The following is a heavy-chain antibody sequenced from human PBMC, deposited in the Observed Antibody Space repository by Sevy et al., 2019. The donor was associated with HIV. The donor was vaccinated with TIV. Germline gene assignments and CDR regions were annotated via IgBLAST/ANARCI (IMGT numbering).Heavy chain of an antibody. Sequence: GGSLRLSCAASRFSFSNYAMSWVRQAPGKGLEWVSTLSGGGSRTYYADSVTGRFTISRDNSRNTLYLQMNSLRAEDTAVYYCARGKEGGYSYGHYYYYGLDVWGQGTTVTVSS. CDR2: LSGGGSRT. V-gene: IGHV3-23*01. CDR3: ARGKEGGYSYGHYYYYGLDV. J-gene: IGHJ6*02. CDR1: RFSFSNYA. D-gene: IGHD5-18*01.